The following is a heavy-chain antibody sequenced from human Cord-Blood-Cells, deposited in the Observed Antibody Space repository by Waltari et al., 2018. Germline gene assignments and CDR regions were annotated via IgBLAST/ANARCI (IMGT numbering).Heavy chain of an antibody. D-gene: IGHD3-10*01. J-gene: IGHJ3*02. CDR3: ARLLGRGDAFDI. CDR1: GFTVSSNY. CDR2: INGGGST. Sequence: EVQLVESGGGLIQPGGSLRLSCAASGFTVSSNYMSWVRQAPGKGLEWVSVINGGGSTYYADSVKGRCNISRDNSKNTLYVQMNSLRAEDTAVYYCARLLGRGDAFDIWGQGTMVTVSS. V-gene: IGHV3-53*01.